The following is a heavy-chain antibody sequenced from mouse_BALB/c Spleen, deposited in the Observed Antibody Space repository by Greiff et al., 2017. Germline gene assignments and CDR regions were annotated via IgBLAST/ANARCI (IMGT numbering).Heavy chain of an antibody. V-gene: IGHV14-3*02. CDR1: GFNIKDTY. CDR2: IDPANGNT. D-gene: IGHD2-14*01. Sequence: VQLKESGAELVKPGASVKLSCTASGFNIKDTYMHWVKQRPEQGLEWIGRIDPANGNTKYDPKFQGKATITADTSSNTAYLQLSSLTSEDTAVYYCAEVPDYWGQGTTLTVSS. J-gene: IGHJ2*01. CDR3: AEVPDY.